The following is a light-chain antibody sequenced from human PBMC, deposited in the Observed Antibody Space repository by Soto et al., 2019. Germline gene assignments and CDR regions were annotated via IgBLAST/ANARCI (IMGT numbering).Light chain of an antibody. CDR2: TAS. V-gene: IGKV1-39*01. CDR1: ESVITY. CDR3: QQSYSTSWT. Sequence: DIQMTQSPSSLSASVGDRVTITCLASESVITYLNWYRQKPGKAPNLLIHTASTLQSGVPSRFSGSGSGTDFTLTISSLQPEDFATYYCQQSYSTSWTFGQGTKVDIK. J-gene: IGKJ1*01.